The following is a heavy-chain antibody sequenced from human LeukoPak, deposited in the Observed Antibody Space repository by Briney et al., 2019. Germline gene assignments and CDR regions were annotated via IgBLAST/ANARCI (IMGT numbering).Heavy chain of an antibody. J-gene: IGHJ4*02. V-gene: IGHV1-18*01. CDR2: ISAYNGNT. CDR3: ASQSDSGRYAGWYFDY. Sequence: GASVKVSCKASGYTFTSYGISWVRQAPRQGLEWMGWISAYNGNTNYAQKLQGRVTMTTDTSTSTAYMELRSLRSDDTAVYYCASQSDSGRYAGWYFDYWGQGTLVTVSS. D-gene: IGHD1-26*01. CDR1: GYTFTSYG.